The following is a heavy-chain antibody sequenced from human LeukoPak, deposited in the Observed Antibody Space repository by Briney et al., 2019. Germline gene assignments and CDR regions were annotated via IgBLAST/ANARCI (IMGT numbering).Heavy chain of an antibody. CDR1: GGPITEYY. D-gene: IGHD1-26*01. CDR3: ARDRGTTGYYYLDS. Sequence: SESLSLTCSVSGGPITEYYWSWIRQPPGKGLEWIGYIYHTGSTNYSPSLKSRVTMSVDASRNQFSLKLVSVTAADTAVYYCARDRGTTGYYYLDSWGQGILVTVSS. V-gene: IGHV4-59*01. J-gene: IGHJ4*02. CDR2: IYHTGST.